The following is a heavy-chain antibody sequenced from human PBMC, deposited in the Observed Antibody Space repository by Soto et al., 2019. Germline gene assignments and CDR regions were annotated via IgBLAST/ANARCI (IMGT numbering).Heavy chain of an antibody. CDR3: ARIRRPITNERAVLAAAGTYYYYGMDV. J-gene: IGHJ6*02. CDR2: IYWDDDK. CDR1: GFSLSTSGVG. D-gene: IGHD6-13*01. V-gene: IGHV2-5*02. Sequence: SGPTLVNPTQTLTLTCTFSGFSLSTSGVGVGWIRQPPGKALEWLALIYWDDDKRYSPSLKSRLTITKDTSKNQVVLTMTNMDPVDTATYYCARIRRPITNERAVLAAAGTYYYYGMDVWGQGTTVTVSS.